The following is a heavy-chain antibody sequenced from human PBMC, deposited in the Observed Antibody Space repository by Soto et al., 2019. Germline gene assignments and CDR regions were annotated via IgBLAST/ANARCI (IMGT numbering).Heavy chain of an antibody. CDR1: GGSFSGYY. CDR3: ARGLVVVAATLGWFDP. D-gene: IGHD2-15*01. J-gene: IGHJ5*02. CDR2: INHSGST. Sequence: PSATLSLTCAVYGGSFSGYYWSWIRQPPGKGLEWIGEINHSGSTSYNPSLKSRVTISVDTSKNQFSLKLSSVTAADTAVYYCARGLVVVAATLGWFDPWGQGTLVTVSS. V-gene: IGHV4-34*01.